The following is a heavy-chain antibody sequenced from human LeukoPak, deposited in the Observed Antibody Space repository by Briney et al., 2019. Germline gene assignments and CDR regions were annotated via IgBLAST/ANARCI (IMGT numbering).Heavy chain of an antibody. V-gene: IGHV1-69*13. CDR2: IIPIFGTA. CDR3: ARDYGGNSGLFDP. J-gene: IGHJ5*02. CDR1: GGTFSSYA. D-gene: IGHD4-23*01. Sequence: ASVKVSCKASGGTFSSYAISWVRQAPGQGLEWMGGIIPIFGTANYAQKFQGRVTITADESTSAAYMELSSLRSEDTAVYYCARDYGGNSGLFDPWGQGTLVTVSS.